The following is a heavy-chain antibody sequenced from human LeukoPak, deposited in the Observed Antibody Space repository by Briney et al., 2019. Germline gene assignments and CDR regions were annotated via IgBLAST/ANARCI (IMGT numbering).Heavy chain of an antibody. CDR2: INPNNGGT. Sequence: ASVKVSCKASGYTFTGYYMRWVRQAPGQGLEWMGWINPNNGGTNYAQKFRGRVTMTRDTSISTFYMELSSLRSDDTAAYYCARDLASNVLYSSGQSHWGQGTLVTVSS. D-gene: IGHD3-22*01. CDR3: ARDLASNVLYSSGQSH. V-gene: IGHV1-2*02. J-gene: IGHJ4*02. CDR1: GYTFTGYY.